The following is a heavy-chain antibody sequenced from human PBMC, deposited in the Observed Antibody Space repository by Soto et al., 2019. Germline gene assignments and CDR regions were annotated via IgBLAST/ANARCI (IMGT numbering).Heavy chain of an antibody. Sequence: GESLKISCKGSGYSFTSYWIGWVRQMPGKGLEWMGIIYPGDSDTRYSPSFQGQVTISAEKSISTAYLQWRSLKASDTAMYYCARFRTAVVAATVFYYGMDVWDQGTTVTVSS. J-gene: IGHJ6*02. D-gene: IGHD2-15*01. V-gene: IGHV5-51*01. CDR1: GYSFTSYW. CDR2: IYPGDSDT. CDR3: ARFRTAVVAATVFYYGMDV.